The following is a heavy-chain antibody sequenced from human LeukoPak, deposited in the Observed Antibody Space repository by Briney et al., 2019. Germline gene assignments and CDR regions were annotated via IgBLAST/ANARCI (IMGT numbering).Heavy chain of an antibody. D-gene: IGHD3-16*01. CDR3: ARGGGLDV. V-gene: IGHV3-7*03. CDR2: INHIGNVN. CDR1: GFTFSSYW. Sequence: GGSLRLSCAASGFTFSSYWMNWARQAPGKGLEWVASINHIGNVNYYVDSVKGRFTISRDNAKNSLYLQMSNLRAEDTAVYFCARGGGLDVWGQGATVTVSS. J-gene: IGHJ6*02.